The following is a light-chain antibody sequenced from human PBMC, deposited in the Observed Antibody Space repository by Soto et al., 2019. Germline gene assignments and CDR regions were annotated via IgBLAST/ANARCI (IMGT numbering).Light chain of an antibody. CDR2: KQX. J-gene: IGKJ1*01. Sequence: DIQMTQSPSTLSASVGDRVTITCRAXQSITCCLAWFQQKPGKDPKIXGXKQXKLESGVPSRFRGSGSGRDFTLTISGLQPDYFSTYYCQQYNPYAPWTFGQGTKVEIK. CDR3: QQYNPYAPWT. CDR1: QSITCC. V-gene: IGKV1-5*03.